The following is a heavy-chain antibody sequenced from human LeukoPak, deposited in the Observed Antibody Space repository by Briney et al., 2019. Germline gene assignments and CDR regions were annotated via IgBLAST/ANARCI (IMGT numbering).Heavy chain of an antibody. CDR2: INWNGGST. D-gene: IGHD6-19*01. J-gene: IGHJ5*02. Sequence: GGSLRLSCAVSGFTFEDYGMSWVRQAPGKGLEWVSGINWNGGSTGYADSVKGRFTISRDNAKNSLHLQMNSLRAEDTALYYCARGDSSGWYYWFDPWGQGTLVTVSS. CDR1: GFTFEDYG. CDR3: ARGDSSGWYYWFDP. V-gene: IGHV3-20*04.